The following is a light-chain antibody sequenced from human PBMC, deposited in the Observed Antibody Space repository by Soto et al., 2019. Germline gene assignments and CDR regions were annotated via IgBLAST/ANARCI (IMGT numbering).Light chain of an antibody. CDR1: QDITSW. Sequence: DIQMTQSPPSVSASVGARVTITCRTSQDITSWLAWYQVKPGKGPKLLIYAASRLQSGVPSRFSGSGSGTDFTLTISSLQPEDCATYYCHQADSFPLTFGGGTKVDIK. J-gene: IGKJ4*01. CDR3: HQADSFPLT. V-gene: IGKV1D-12*01. CDR2: AAS.